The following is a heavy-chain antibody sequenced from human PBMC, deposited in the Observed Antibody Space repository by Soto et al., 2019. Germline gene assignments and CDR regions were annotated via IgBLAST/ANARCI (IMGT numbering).Heavy chain of an antibody. V-gene: IGHV1-46*01. CDR2: INPSGGST. CDR3: AKGRGVVVAATPPGWFDP. CDR1: GYTFTSYY. J-gene: IGHJ5*02. D-gene: IGHD2-15*01. Sequence: QVQLVQSGAEVKKPGASVKVSCKASGYTFTSYYMHWVRQAPGQGLEWMGIINPSGGSTSYAQKCTGRVTMNRDTSTSTVYMGLSSLRAEDTAVYYCAKGRGVVVAATPPGWFDPWGQGTLVTVSS.